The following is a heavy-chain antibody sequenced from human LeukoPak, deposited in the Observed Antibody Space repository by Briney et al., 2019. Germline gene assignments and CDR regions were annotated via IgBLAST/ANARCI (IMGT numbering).Heavy chain of an antibody. CDR3: AKIGGSYSFDY. CDR2: IYSGGAT. Sequence: GGSLRLSCAASGFSVSGNYMSWVRQAPGKGLEWVSAIYSGGATYYTDSVKGRFTMSRHTSKNTLDLQMNSLRAEDTAVYYCAKIGGSYSFDYWGQGTLVTVSS. D-gene: IGHD1-26*01. V-gene: IGHV3-53*01. CDR1: GFSVSGNY. J-gene: IGHJ4*02.